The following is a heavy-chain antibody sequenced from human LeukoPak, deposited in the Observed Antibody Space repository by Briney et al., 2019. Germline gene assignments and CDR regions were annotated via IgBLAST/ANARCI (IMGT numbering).Heavy chain of an antibody. V-gene: IGHV3-21*01. Sequence: GGSLRLSCAASGFTFSSYSMNWVRQAPEKGLEWVSSISSSSSYIYYADSVKGRFTISRDNAKNSLYLQMNSLRAEDTAVYYCARDPRRFGELLQLSDYWGQGTLVTVSS. CDR2: ISSSSSYI. D-gene: IGHD3-10*01. J-gene: IGHJ4*02. CDR3: ARDPRRFGELLQLSDY. CDR1: GFTFSSYS.